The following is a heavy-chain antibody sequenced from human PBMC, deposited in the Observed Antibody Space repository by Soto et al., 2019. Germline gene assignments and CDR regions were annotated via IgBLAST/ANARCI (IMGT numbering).Heavy chain of an antibody. CDR2: IYWDDDK. D-gene: IGHD2-21*02. V-gene: IGHV2-5*02. J-gene: IGHJ4*02. Sequence: QITLKESGPPLVKPTQTLTLTCTFSGFSLSTSGVGVGWIRQPPGKALEWLALIYWDDDKRYSPSLKSRLTITKDTSKNQVVLTMTNMDPVDTATYYCAHADTYCGGDCYSDYYFDYWGQGTLVTVSS. CDR3: AHADTYCGGDCYSDYYFDY. CDR1: GFSLSTSGVG.